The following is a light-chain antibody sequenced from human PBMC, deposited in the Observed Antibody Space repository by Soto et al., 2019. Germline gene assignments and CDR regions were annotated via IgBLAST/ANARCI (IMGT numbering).Light chain of an antibody. CDR1: SGHSNYV. J-gene: IGLJ7*01. V-gene: IGLV4-69*01. Sequence: QPVLTQSPSASASLGASVKLTCTLSSGHSNYVIAWHQQQPEKGPRYLMKLNSDGSHTKGDGIPDRFSGSSSGAERYLTISRLQSEDEADYYCQTWGTGIAVFGGGTQLTVL. CDR2: LNSDGSH. CDR3: QTWGTGIAV.